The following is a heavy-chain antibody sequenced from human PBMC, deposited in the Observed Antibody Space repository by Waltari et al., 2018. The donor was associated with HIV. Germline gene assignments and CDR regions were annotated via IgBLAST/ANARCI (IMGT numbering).Heavy chain of an antibody. Sequence: QVQLVESGGGVVQPGRSLRLSCAASGFTFSSYAMHWVRQAPGKGLDLSPVLSYYGVNKYYAHSVKGLFPISRDNSESTLYPQMNSLRAGHTAVYYCANYYYGSGFRTYYYYGMDVWGQGTTVTVSS. CDR2: LSYYGVNK. D-gene: IGHD3-10*01. V-gene: IGHV3-30-3*01. CDR3: ANYYYGSGFRTYYYYGMDV. CDR1: GFTFSSYA. J-gene: IGHJ6*02.